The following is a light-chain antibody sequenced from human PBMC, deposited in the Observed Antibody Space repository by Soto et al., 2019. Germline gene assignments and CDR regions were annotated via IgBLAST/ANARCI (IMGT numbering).Light chain of an antibody. J-gene: IGLJ1*01. V-gene: IGLV2-8*01. Sequence: QSVLTQPPSASGSPGQSVTFSCTGTSSDVGGYNYVSWYQQHPGKAPKLMIYEVSKRPSGVPDRFSGSKSGNTASLTVSGLHADDEADYYCSSYAGSNRVFXTGTKVTVL. CDR1: SSDVGGYNY. CDR2: EVS. CDR3: SSYAGSNRV.